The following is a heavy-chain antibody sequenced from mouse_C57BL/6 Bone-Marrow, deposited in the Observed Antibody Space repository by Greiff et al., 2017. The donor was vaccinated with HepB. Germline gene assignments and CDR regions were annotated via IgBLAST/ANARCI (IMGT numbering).Heavy chain of an antibody. V-gene: IGHV1-64*01. CDR3: ARMAVVPYYFDY. J-gene: IGHJ2*01. CDR2: IHPNSGST. CDR1: GYTFTSYW. D-gene: IGHD1-1*02. Sequence: QVQLQQPGAELVKPGASVKLSCKASGYTFTSYWMHWVKQRPGQGLEWIGMIHPNSGSTNYNEKFKSKATLTVDKSSSTAYMQLSSLTSEDSAVYYCARMAVVPYYFDYWGQGTTLTVSS.